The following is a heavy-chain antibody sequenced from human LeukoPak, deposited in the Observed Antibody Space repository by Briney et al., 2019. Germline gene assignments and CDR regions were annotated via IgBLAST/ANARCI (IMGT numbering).Heavy chain of an antibody. Sequence: PSEPLSLPCAVYGGSFSGYYWRCIRKSPGKGLEWIGEINHSGSTSYSPSLESRVTISGDTSNNQFSLKLSSVTAADTAVYYCARDSSYDILTGYQDRTGYYFDYWGQGTLVTVSS. V-gene: IGHV4-34*01. D-gene: IGHD3-9*01. CDR3: ARDSSYDILTGYQDRTGYYFDY. CDR1: GGSFSGYY. CDR2: INHSGST. J-gene: IGHJ4*02.